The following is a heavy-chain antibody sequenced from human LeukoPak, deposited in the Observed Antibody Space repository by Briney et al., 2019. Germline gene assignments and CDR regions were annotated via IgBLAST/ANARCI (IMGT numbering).Heavy chain of an antibody. CDR1: GGTFTSYA. J-gene: IGHJ4*02. CDR3: ARDELLRLGIAARYFDY. V-gene: IGHV1-69*05. CDR2: IIPVFGTS. Sequence: SVTVSCTASGGTFTSYAISWVRQARGPGLEWMGGIIPVFGTSNYAQKFQGSVTMTRDMSTSTVYMELSSLRSEDTVVYYCARDELLRLGIAARYFDYWGQGTLVTVSS. D-gene: IGHD6-6*01.